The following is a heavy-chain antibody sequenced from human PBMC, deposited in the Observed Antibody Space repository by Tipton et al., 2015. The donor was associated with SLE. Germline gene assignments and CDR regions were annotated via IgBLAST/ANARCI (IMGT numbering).Heavy chain of an antibody. CDR2: ISYDGSNK. D-gene: IGHD6-13*01. J-gene: IGHJ6*02. CDR3: ARVIAAPPYGMDA. Sequence: SLRLSCAASGFTFSIYAMHWVRQAPGKGLEWVAVISYDGSNKYYGDSVKGRFTISRDNSKSTLYLQMSSLKPEDTAEYYCARVIAAPPYGMDAWGQGTTVTVSS. V-gene: IGHV3-30*04. CDR1: GFTFSIYA.